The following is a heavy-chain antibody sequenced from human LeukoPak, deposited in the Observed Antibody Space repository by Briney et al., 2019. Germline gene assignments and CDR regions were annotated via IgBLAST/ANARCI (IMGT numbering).Heavy chain of an antibody. D-gene: IGHD3-10*01. J-gene: IGHJ5*02. Sequence: SETLSLTCAVYGGSFSGYYWSWIRQPAGKGLEWIGRIYASGSTTYNPSLKSRVTMAVDTSKTQFSLKLSSVTAADTAVYYCARDSGTTGEVKFDPWGQGTLVTVSA. CDR2: IYASGST. CDR1: GGSFSGYY. V-gene: IGHV4-4*07. CDR3: ARDSGTTGEVKFDP.